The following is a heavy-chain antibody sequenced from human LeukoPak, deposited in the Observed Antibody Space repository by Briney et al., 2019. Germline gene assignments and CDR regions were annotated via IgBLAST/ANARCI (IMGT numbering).Heavy chain of an antibody. Sequence: PGGSLRLSCAASGFTFSRNGMAWVRQAPGKGLEWVSSISVSDTYIYYSDSVKGRFTISRDNAKNSLYLQMNSLRAGDTAVYYCARVGIVGANHDAFDIWGQGTMVTVSS. V-gene: IGHV3-21*01. J-gene: IGHJ3*02. CDR2: ISVSDTYI. D-gene: IGHD1-26*01. CDR1: GFTFSRNG. CDR3: ARVGIVGANHDAFDI.